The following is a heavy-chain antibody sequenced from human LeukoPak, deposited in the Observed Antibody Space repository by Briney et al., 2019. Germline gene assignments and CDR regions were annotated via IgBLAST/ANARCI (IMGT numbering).Heavy chain of an antibody. CDR1: GGTFSSYA. CDR2: LIPIFGTA. J-gene: IGHJ6*03. Sequence: ASVKASCKASGGTFSSYAISWVRQAPGQGLEWMGGLIPIFGTANYAQKFQGRVTITADESTSTAYMELSSLRSEDTAVYYCARTTPKPAAMGGYYYYYMDVWGKGTTVTVSS. V-gene: IGHV1-69*01. CDR3: ARTTPKPAAMGGYYYYYMDV. D-gene: IGHD2-2*01.